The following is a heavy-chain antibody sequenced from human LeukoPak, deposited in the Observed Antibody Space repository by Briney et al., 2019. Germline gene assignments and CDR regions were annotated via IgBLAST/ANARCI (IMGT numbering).Heavy chain of an antibody. V-gene: IGHV4-59*08. CDR3: SRLTNYGYHYYYGMDV. Sequence: SETQSLTCTVSGGSISNYYWNWVRQPPGKGLEWIGYFYYTGSTHYNPSLKSRVTISVDTSKNQFSLKLSSVTAADTAVYYCSRLTNYGYHYYYGMDVWGQGTTVTVSS. CDR1: GGSISNYY. CDR2: FYYTGST. J-gene: IGHJ6*02. D-gene: IGHD3-10*01.